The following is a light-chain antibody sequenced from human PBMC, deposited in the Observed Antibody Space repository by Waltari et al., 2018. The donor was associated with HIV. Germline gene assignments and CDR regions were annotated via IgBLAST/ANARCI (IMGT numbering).Light chain of an antibody. CDR1: SSDVGGYKY. J-gene: IGLJ1*01. CDR2: DVT. V-gene: IGLV2-14*03. CDR3: CSYTSSITGRV. Sequence: QSALTQPASVSGSPGPSITLSRTGTSSDVGGYKYLSCYQQYPGKAPKLIIYDVTNRPSGVSNRFSGSKSGNTASLTISGLQAEDEADYYCCSYTSSITGRVFGTGTKVTVL.